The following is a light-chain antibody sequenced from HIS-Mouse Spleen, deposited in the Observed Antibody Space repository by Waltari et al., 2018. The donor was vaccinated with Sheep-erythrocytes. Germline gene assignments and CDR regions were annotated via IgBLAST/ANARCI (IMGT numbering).Light chain of an antibody. CDR1: ALPKKY. V-gene: IGLV3-10*01. CDR2: EDS. CDR3: YSTDSSGKEV. J-gene: IGLJ2*01. Sequence: SYELTQPPSVSVSPGQTARITCTGDALPKKYAYWYQQKSGQAPVRVIYEDSKRPSGLPEGFSGSSSGTMATLTISGAQVEDEADYYCYSTDSSGKEVFGGWTKLTVL.